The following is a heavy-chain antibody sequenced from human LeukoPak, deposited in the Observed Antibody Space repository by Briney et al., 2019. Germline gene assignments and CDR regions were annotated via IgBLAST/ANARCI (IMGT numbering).Heavy chain of an antibody. J-gene: IGHJ4*02. CDR3: ARVDLYYYGSGSSHYFDS. Sequence: SEALSLTCTVAGSTISSYYWSWIRQPTGKGLECIAYIYYSGSTNYNPSLKSRVTISVDTSTNQFSLKLSCVTAADTAVYYCARVDLYYYGSGSSHYFDSWGQGTLVTVSS. CDR2: IYYSGST. CDR1: GSTISSYY. D-gene: IGHD3-10*01. V-gene: IGHV4-59*01.